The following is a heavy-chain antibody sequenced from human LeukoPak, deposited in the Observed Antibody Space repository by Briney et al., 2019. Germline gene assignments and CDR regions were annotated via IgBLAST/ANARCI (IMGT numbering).Heavy chain of an antibody. CDR3: ARDSSGYDY. Sequence: ASEKVSCKASGYTFTGYYMHWVRQAPGQGLEWMGWMNPNSGNTGYAQKFQGRVTITRNTSISTAYMELSSLRSDDTAVYYCARDSSGYDYWGQGTLVTVSS. CDR1: GYTFTGYY. D-gene: IGHD3-22*01. J-gene: IGHJ4*02. V-gene: IGHV1-8*03. CDR2: MNPNSGNT.